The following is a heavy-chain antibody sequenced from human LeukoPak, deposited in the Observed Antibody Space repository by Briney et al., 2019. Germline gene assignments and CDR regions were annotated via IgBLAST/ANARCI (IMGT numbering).Heavy chain of an antibody. V-gene: IGHV4-59*01. J-gene: IGHJ6*02. D-gene: IGHD3-16*01. CDR2: IYYSGST. Sequence: TSSETLSLTCTVSGGSISSYYWSWIRQPPGKGLEWIGYIYYSGSTNYNPSLKSRVTISVDTSKNQFSLKLSSVTAADTAIYYCARRGTPPYYYGMDVWGQGTTVTVSS. CDR1: GGSISSYY. CDR3: ARRGTPPYYYGMDV.